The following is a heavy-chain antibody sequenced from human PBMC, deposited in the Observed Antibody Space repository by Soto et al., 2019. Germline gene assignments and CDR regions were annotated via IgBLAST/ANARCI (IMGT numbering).Heavy chain of an antibody. CDR3: TIEGAYPGPDFDY. CDR1: GFTFSGSA. CDR2: IRSKANSYAT. Sequence: GGSLRLSCAASGFTFSGSAMHWVRQASGKGLEWVGRIRSKANSYATAYAASVKGRFTISRDDSRNSVYLQMNSLKTDDTAVYYCTIEGAYPGPDFDYWGQGTLVTVSS. J-gene: IGHJ4*02. D-gene: IGHD3-16*01. V-gene: IGHV3-73*01.